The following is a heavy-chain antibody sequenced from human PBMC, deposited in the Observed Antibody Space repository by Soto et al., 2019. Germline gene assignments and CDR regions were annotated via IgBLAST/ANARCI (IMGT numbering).Heavy chain of an antibody. D-gene: IGHD4-17*01. CDR3: TWDGDYGY. Sequence: EVQLVESGGGLVQPGGSLKLSCAASGFTFSGSDMHWVRQVSGKGLEWVGRIRSKAKNYATVYGASVKGRFTISRDDSNNAAYLQMNSLKFEDTAVYYCTWDGDYGYWGQGILVTVST. CDR1: GFTFSGSD. V-gene: IGHV3-73*01. CDR2: IRSKAKNYAT. J-gene: IGHJ4*02.